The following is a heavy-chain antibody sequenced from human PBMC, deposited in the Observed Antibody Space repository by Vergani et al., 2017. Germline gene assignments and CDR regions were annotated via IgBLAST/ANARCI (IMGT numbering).Heavy chain of an antibody. D-gene: IGHD2-2*01. CDR2: VYYTGST. Sequence: QVQLQESGPGLVKPSETLSLTCTVSGAAIKDFYWSWFRQPPGKGLEWIGYVYYTGSTTYNPSLKSRVTISVDTSNNQFSLRMTSLTAADTAIYYCARDRDLYCRSTISCHNWFDPWGQGGLVTVSS. CDR1: GAAIKDFY. CDR3: ARDRDLYCRSTISCHNWFDP. J-gene: IGHJ5*02. V-gene: IGHV4-59*01.